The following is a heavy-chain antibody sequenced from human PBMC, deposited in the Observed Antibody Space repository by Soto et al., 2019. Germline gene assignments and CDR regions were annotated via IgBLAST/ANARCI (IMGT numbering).Heavy chain of an antibody. J-gene: IGHJ6*03. CDR2: ISAYNGNT. CDR3: ARVGYCSSTSCYREDYYYYMDV. CDR1: GYTFTSYG. V-gene: IGHV1-18*01. Sequence: QVQLVQSGAEVKKPGASVKVSCKASGYTFTSYGISWVRQAPGQGLEWMGWISAYNGNTNYAQKLQGRVTMTTDTSTRQAYMELRSLRSDDTAVYYCARVGYCSSTSCYREDYYYYMDVWGKGTTVTVSS. D-gene: IGHD2-2*01.